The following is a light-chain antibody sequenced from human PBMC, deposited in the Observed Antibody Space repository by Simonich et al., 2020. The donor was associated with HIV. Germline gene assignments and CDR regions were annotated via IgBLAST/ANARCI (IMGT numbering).Light chain of an antibody. CDR3: QQYNSHFPT. V-gene: IGKV1-33*01. CDR1: QRISSY. Sequence: DIQMTQSPSSLSASVGDRVTITCRASQRISSYLNWYQQKPGKAPKLLIYDASNLETGVPSRCSGSGSGTIFSFTISSLQPEDIATYYCQQYNSHFPTFGQGTKVEIK. CDR2: DAS. J-gene: IGKJ1*01.